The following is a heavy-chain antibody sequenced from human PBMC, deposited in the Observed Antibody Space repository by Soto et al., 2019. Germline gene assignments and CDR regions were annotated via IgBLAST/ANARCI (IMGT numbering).Heavy chain of an antibody. CDR1: GGSMSEYF. D-gene: IGHD3-10*01. Sequence: SETLSLTCSVSGGSMSEYFWSWIRQSPERGLEWIGYVYYLGSTDYNPSLKSRVTISVDTSKRQFSLRLSSVTAADAAIYYCARDGYDGSGSPYPAYWGPGTQVTVSS. V-gene: IGHV4-59*01. J-gene: IGHJ4*02. CDR2: VYYLGST. CDR3: ARDGYDGSGSPYPAY.